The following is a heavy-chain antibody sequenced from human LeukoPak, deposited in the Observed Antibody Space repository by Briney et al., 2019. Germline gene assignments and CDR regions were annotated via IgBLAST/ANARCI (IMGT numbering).Heavy chain of an antibody. CDR3: AQTYYYDSSGYYPLDY. V-gene: IGHV1-69*05. CDR2: IIPIFGTA. Sequence: VASVKVSCKASGGTFSSYAISLVRQAPGQGLEWMGRIIPIFGTANYAQKFQGRVTITTDESTSTAYMELSSLRSEDTAVYYCAQTYYYDSSGYYPLDYWGQGTLVTVSS. J-gene: IGHJ4*02. CDR1: GGTFSSYA. D-gene: IGHD3-22*01.